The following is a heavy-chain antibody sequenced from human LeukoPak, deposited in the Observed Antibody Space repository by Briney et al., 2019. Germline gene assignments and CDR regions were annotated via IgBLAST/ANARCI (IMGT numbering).Heavy chain of an antibody. CDR2: IYYSGST. D-gene: IGHD2-2*01. Sequence: PSQTLSLTCTVSGGSISSGGYYWSWIRQHPGKGLEWIGYIYYSGSTYYNPSLKSRVTISVDTSKNQFSLKLSSVTAADTAVYYCARAVDCCSTSCYAAGVDYWGQGTLVTVSS. CDR1: GGSISSGGYY. V-gene: IGHV4-31*03. J-gene: IGHJ4*02. CDR3: ARAVDCCSTSCYAAGVDY.